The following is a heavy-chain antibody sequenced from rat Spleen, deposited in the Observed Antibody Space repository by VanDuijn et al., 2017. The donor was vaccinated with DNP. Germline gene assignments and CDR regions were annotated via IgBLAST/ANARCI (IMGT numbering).Heavy chain of an antibody. V-gene: IGHV1-43*01. CDR1: GYTFTNYY. Sequence: QVQLQQSGAELAKPGSSVKISCKASGYTFTNYYISWIKQTTGQGLEYIGNINTGSGGTGYNEKFKGKATLTVDKSSSTAFMQLSSLTPDDSAVYYCVRSGFSAMDAWGQGTSVTVSS. J-gene: IGHJ4*01. CDR3: VRSGFSAMDA. CDR2: INTGSGGT. D-gene: IGHD4-4*01.